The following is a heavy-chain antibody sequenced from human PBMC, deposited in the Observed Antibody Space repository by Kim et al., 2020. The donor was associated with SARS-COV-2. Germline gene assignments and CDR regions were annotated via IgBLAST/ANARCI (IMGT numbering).Heavy chain of an antibody. D-gene: IGHD1-20*01. J-gene: IGHJ2*01. CDR3: ARGPIEEGIRATKGYFDL. CDR1: GFTFSSYD. CDR2: IGTKADT. Sequence: GGSLRLSCAASGFTFSSYDMHWVRQGTEKGLGWVSSIGTKADTYYPDSVTDRFTISRENAKDSFYLQMNSLRAEDTAVYYCARGPIEEGIRATKGYFDLWGRGTVVTVSS. V-gene: IGHV3-13*04.